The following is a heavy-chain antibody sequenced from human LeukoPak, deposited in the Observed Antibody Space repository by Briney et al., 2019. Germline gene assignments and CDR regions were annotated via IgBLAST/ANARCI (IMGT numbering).Heavy chain of an antibody. CDR2: IYYSGST. D-gene: IGHD3-10*01. Sequence: SETLPLTCTVSVGSISSYYWSWIRQPPGKGLEWIGYIYYSGSTNYNPSLKSRVTISVDTSKNQFSLKLSSVTAADTAVYYCARTYYYGSGILTTFDPWGQGTLVTVSS. CDR3: ARTYYYGSGILTTFDP. V-gene: IGHV4-59*08. CDR1: VGSISSYY. J-gene: IGHJ5*02.